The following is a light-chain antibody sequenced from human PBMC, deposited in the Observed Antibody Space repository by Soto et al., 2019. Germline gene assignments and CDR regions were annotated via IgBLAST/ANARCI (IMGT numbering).Light chain of an antibody. CDR2: GAS. Sequence: EIVLTQSPGTLSLSPGERATLSCRASQSVSSSYLAWYQQKPGQAPRLLIYGASSRATGIPDRFSGSVSGTDFTLIISRLEAEDFAVYYCQQYGRSPRTFGQGTKVEIK. V-gene: IGKV3-20*01. CDR1: QSVSSSY. J-gene: IGKJ1*01. CDR3: QQYGRSPRT.